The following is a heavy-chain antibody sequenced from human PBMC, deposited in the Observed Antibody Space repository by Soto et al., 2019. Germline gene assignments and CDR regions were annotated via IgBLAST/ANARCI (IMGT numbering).Heavy chain of an antibody. V-gene: IGHV3-73*01. Sequence: LRLSCAASGLTFSGSAMHWVRQASGKGLEWVGRIRSKANSYATAYAASVKGRFTISRDDSKNTAYLQMNSLKTEDTAVYYCTRRTIVNDYWGQGTQVTVSS. CDR1: GLTFSGSA. J-gene: IGHJ4*02. CDR3: TRRTIVNDY. D-gene: IGHD3-22*01. CDR2: IRSKANSYAT.